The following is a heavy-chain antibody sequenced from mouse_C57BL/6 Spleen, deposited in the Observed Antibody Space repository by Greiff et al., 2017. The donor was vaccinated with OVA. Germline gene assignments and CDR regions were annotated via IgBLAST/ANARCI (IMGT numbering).Heavy chain of an antibody. D-gene: IGHD6-2*01. CDR3: ARRESYWYFDD. CDR2: IDPSDSYT. J-gene: IGHJ1*03. V-gene: IGHV1-50*01. CDR1: GYTFTSYW. Sequence: QVQLKQPGAELVKPGASVKLSCKASGYTFTSYWMQWVKQRPGQGLEWIGEIDPSDSYTNYNQKFKGKATLTVDTSSSTAYMQLSSLTSEDSAVYYCARRESYWYFDDWGTATTVTVSS.